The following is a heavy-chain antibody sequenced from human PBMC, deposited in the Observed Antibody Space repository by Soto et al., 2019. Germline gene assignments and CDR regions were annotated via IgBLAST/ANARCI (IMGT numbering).Heavy chain of an antibody. CDR3: ARMVGYCSSTSCPRYYMDV. Sequence: ASVKVSCKASGYTFTSYYMHWVRQAPGQGLEWMGIINPSGGSTSYAQKFQGRVTMTRDTSTSTVYMELSSLRSEDTAVYYCARMVGYCSSTSCPRYYMDVWGKGTTVTVSS. CDR2: INPSGGST. J-gene: IGHJ6*03. V-gene: IGHV1-46*03. CDR1: GYTFTSYY. D-gene: IGHD2-2*01.